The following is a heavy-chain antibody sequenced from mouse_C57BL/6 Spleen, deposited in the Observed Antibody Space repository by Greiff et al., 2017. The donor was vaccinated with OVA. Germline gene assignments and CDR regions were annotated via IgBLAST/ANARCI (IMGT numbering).Heavy chain of an antibody. CDR3: SGGSYYFDY. Sequence: EVQGVESGGGLVQPKGSLKLSCAASGFTFTTYAMHWVRQAPGKGLEWVARIRSKSSNNATYYADSVKDRFTISRDDSQSMLYLQMNNLKTEDTAMYYCSGGSYYFDYWGQGTTLTVSS. V-gene: IGHV10-3*01. CDR2: IRSKSSNNAT. CDR1: GFTFTTYA. J-gene: IGHJ2*01.